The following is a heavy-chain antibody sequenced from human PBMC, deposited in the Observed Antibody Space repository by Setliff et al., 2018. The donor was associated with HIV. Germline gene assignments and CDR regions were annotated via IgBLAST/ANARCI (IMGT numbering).Heavy chain of an antibody. CDR3: ARGGGRDTNFDL. D-gene: IGHD5-18*01. J-gene: IGHJ4*02. CDR2: VYYSGST. Sequence: PSETLSLTCTVSGGSIRNGLYYWHWIRQPPGKGLEWIGSVYYSGSTYYKPSLKSRVTISVDTSKNQFSLRLSSGTAADRAVYYCARGGGRDTNFDLWGQGTLVTVSS. CDR1: GGSIRNGLYY. V-gene: IGHV4-39*07.